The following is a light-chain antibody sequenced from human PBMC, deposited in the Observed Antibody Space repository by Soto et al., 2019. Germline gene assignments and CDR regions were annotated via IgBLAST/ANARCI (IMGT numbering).Light chain of an antibody. CDR1: QTISRN. CDR3: QQSYETPLT. V-gene: IGKV1-39*01. Sequence: DIQMTQSPVSLSASVGDRVTITCRASQTISRNLNWYQQKPGKAPKLLIFAASSLQSGVPLRFSGSGSGTEFTLTISSLQPEDFANYYCQQSYETPLTFGGGTKVEIK. J-gene: IGKJ4*01. CDR2: AAS.